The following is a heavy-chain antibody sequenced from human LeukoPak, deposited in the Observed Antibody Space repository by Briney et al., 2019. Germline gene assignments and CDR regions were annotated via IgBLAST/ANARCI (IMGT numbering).Heavy chain of an antibody. CDR2: INHSGST. CDR3: ARGLARTVTTRYYHYGMDV. D-gene: IGHD4-17*01. V-gene: IGHV4-34*01. Sequence: PSETLSLTCAVYGGSFSGYYWSWIRQPPGKGLEWIGEINHSGSTNYNPSLKSRVTISVDTSKNQFSLKLSSVTAADTAVYYCARGLARTVTTRYYHYGMDVWGQGTTVTVSS. CDR1: GGSFSGYY. J-gene: IGHJ6*02.